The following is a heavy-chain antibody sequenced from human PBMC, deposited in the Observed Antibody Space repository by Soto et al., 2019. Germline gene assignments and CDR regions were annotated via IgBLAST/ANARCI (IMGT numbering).Heavy chain of an antibody. J-gene: IGHJ2*01. Sequence: QVQLEESGGGVVQPGRSLRLSCAASGFTFSTYGMHWVRQAPGKGLEWVAVTSYDGTNKKYADSVKGRFTISRDNTKSPLYLQMDSRSADDTAVYYCAKDVGYCAANSCYPGEITDFYLDLWGRGTLVTVSS. CDR2: TSYDGTNK. CDR1: GFTFSTYG. CDR3: AKDVGYCAANSCYPGEITDFYLDL. D-gene: IGHD2-15*01. V-gene: IGHV3-30*18.